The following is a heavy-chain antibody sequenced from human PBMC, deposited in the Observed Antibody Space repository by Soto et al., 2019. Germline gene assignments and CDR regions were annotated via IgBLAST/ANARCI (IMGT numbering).Heavy chain of an antibody. Sequence: GGSLRLSCAASGFTFSSYAMSWVRQAPGKGLEWVSAISGSGGSTYYADSVKGRFTISRDNSKNTLYLQMKSLRAEDTAVYYFAKFAPITIFGVAHEDAFDIWGQGTMVTVSS. CDR3: AKFAPITIFGVAHEDAFDI. CDR1: GFTFSSYA. V-gene: IGHV3-23*01. CDR2: ISGSGGST. J-gene: IGHJ3*02. D-gene: IGHD3-3*01.